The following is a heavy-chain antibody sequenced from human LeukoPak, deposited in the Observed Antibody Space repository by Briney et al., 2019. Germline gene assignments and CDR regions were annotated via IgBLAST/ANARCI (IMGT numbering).Heavy chain of an antibody. V-gene: IGHV3-43*01. CDR1: GFTFDRFT. J-gene: IGHJ4*02. CDR3: ARDLVSMTTVTHGGG. Sequence: GGSLRLSCAASGFTFDRFTIHWVRQTPGKGLEWVSLINRRGHTFYADSVKGRFTISRDNSRNSVFLQMNSLRAEDTAVYYCARDLVSMTTVTHGGGWGQGTLVTVSS. D-gene: IGHD4-17*01. CDR2: INRRGHT.